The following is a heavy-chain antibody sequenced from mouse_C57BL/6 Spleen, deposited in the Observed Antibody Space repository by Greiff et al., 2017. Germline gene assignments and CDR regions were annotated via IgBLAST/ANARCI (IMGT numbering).Heavy chain of an antibody. J-gene: IGHJ4*01. CDR1: GYTFTSYW. D-gene: IGHD1-1*01. V-gene: IGHV1-53*01. CDR2: INPSNGGT. Sequence: QVQLQQPGTELVKPGASVKLSCKASGYTFTSYWMHWVKQRPGQGLEWIGKINPSNGGTNYNEKFKSKATLTVDKSSSTAYMQLSSLTSEYAAVYYCARYGDSYAMDYWGQGTSVTVSS. CDR3: ARYGDSYAMDY.